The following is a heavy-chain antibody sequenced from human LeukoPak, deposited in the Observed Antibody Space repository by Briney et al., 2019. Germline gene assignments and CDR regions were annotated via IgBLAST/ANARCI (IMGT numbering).Heavy chain of an antibody. CDR3: ATDNGGYSHYTFDI. J-gene: IGHJ3*02. V-gene: IGHV3-23*01. Sequence: GGSLRLSCAGSGFTFSNYAMNWVRQAPGKGLEWVSVIFSDGSTCYADSVKGRFSISRDNSKNTLYLQMNTLRAEDTAVYYCATDNGGYSHYTFDIWGQGTMVTVSS. D-gene: IGHD4-17*01. CDR1: GFTFSNYA. CDR2: IFSDGST.